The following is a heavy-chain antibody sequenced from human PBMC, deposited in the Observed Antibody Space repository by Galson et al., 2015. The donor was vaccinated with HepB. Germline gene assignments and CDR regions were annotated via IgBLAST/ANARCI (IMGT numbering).Heavy chain of an antibody. CDR1: GFSFSNYW. D-gene: IGHD3-10*01. V-gene: IGHV3-74*01. CDR2: MSNDERNI. J-gene: IGHJ6*02. CDR3: ARGGVLGGMDV. Sequence: SLRLSCAASGFSFSNYWMDWVRQAPGEGLEWVSDMSNDERNIRRYADSVKGRFTISRDNAKNTLYLYMNSLRVDDTALYYCARGGVLGGMDVWGQGIMVTVSS.